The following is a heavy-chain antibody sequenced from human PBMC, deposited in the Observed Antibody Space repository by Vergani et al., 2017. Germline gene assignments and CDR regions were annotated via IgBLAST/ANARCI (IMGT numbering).Heavy chain of an antibody. J-gene: IGHJ6*02. D-gene: IGHD3-9*01. V-gene: IGHV1-69*01. CDR1: GGTFSSYA. CDR2: IIPIFGTA. Sequence: QVQLVQSGAEVKKPGSSVKVSCKASGGTFSSYAISWVRQAPGQGLEWVGGIIPIFGTANYAQKFQGRVTITADESTSTDYMELSSLRSEDTAVYYCARLTGPGREILTGPYYYGMDVWGQGTTVTVSS. CDR3: ARLTGPGREILTGPYYYGMDV.